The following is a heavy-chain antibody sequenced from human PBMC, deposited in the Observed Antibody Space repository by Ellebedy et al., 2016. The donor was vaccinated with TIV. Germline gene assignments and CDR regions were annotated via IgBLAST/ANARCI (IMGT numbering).Heavy chain of an antibody. J-gene: IGHJ4*02. Sequence: AASVKVSCKASGGTFSSYAISWVRQAPGQGLEWMGWINPNSGGTNYAQKFQGLVTMTRDTSISTAYMELSRLRSDDTAVYYCARDGGSYSDFDYWGQGTLVTVSS. CDR3: ARDGGSYSDFDY. V-gene: IGHV1-2*04. CDR2: INPNSGGT. D-gene: IGHD1-26*01. CDR1: GGTFSSYA.